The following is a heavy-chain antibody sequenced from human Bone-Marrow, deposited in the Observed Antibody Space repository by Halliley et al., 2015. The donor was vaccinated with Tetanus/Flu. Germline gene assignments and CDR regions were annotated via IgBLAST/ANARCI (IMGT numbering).Heavy chain of an antibody. Sequence: QLVQSGAEAKKPGESLRISCKASGYKFPDYWISWVRQMPGKGLEWMGKIEPSDSSAIYNPSFQGHVTMSVDKSINTAYLYWSVLKAPAPAIYYCATPMGDYWGRGTHFTVSS. J-gene: IGHJ4*02. D-gene: IGHD2-8*01. CDR3: ATPMGDY. V-gene: IGHV5-10-1*01. CDR2: IEPSDSSA. CDR1: GYKFPDYW.